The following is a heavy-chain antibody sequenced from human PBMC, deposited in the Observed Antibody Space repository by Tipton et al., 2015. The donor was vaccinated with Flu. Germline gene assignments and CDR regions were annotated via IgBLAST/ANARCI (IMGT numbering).Heavy chain of an antibody. D-gene: IGHD5-18*01. CDR3: ARGGYSYGYGKNYYCYGMDV. CDR2: IYTSGST. V-gene: IGHV4-61*02. Sequence: TLSLTCTVSGGSISSGSYYWSWIRQPAGKGLEWIGRIYTSGSTNYNPSLKSRVTISVDTSKNQFSLKLSSVTAADTAVYYCARGGYSYGYGKNYYCYGMDVWGQGTTVTVSS. J-gene: IGHJ6*02. CDR1: GGSISSGSYY.